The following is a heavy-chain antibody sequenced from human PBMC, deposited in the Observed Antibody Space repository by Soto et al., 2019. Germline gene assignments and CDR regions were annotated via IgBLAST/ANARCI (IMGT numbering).Heavy chain of an antibody. CDR2: ILYTGGT. CDR3: GRHPGADYFDY. Sequence: QLLESGPGLVKPSETLSLTCTVSGGSIITSSSYWGWIRQPPGKGLEWIGSILYTGGTYYNPSLQSRVTISVDTSKNQFSLKLSSVTAADTAVYYCGRHPGADYFDYWGQGTLVTVSS. V-gene: IGHV4-39*01. CDR1: GGSIITSSSY. J-gene: IGHJ4*02. D-gene: IGHD3-10*01.